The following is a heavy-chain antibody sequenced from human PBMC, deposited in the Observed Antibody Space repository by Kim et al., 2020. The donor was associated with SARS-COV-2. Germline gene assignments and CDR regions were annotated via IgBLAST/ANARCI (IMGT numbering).Heavy chain of an antibody. Sequence: QCFKGRFVFSLDTSVSTAYLQISSLKAEDTAVYYCARDWSSSCSGPDYWGQGTLVTVSS. V-gene: IGHV7-4-1*02. CDR3: ARDWSSSCSGPDY. J-gene: IGHJ4*02. D-gene: IGHD6-13*01.